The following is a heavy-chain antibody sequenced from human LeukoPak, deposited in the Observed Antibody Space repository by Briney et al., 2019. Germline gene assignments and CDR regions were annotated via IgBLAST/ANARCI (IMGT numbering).Heavy chain of an antibody. CDR3: AGQLGDDAFDI. D-gene: IGHD7-27*01. V-gene: IGHV4-61*02. CDR1: GGSISSGSYY. J-gene: IGHJ3*02. CDR2: IYTSGST. Sequence: SETLSLTCTVSGGSISSGSYYWSWIRQPAGKGLEWIGRIYTSGSTNYNPSLKSRVTISVDTSKNQFSLKLSSVTAADTAVYYCAGQLGDDAFDIWGQGTVVTVSS.